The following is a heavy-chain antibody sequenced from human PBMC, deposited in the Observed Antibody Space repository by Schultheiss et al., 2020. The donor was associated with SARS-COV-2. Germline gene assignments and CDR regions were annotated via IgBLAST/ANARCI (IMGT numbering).Heavy chain of an antibody. CDR1: GYTFTSYG. CDR3: ARNRRIKVEVVATNWFDP. Sequence: ASVKVSCKASGYTFTSYGISWVRQAPGQGLEWMGWINPNSGGTNYAQKFQGRVTITADESTSTAYMELSSLRSEDTAVYYCARNRRIKVEVVATNWFDPWGQGTLVTVSS. D-gene: IGHD2-15*01. V-gene: IGHV1-18*01. J-gene: IGHJ5*02. CDR2: INPNSGGT.